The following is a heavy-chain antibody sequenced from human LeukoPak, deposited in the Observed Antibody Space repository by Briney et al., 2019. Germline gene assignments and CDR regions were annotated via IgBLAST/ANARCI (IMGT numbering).Heavy chain of an antibody. Sequence: GGSLRLSCAASGFTFSSCSMNWVRQAPGKGLEWVSYISSSSSTIYYADSVKGRFTISRDNAKNSLYLQMNSLRAEDTAVYYCARDIYYDSSGYYGSVYWGQGTLVTVSS. CDR1: GFTFSSCS. D-gene: IGHD3-22*01. CDR3: ARDIYYDSSGYYGSVY. CDR2: ISSSSSTI. V-gene: IGHV3-48*04. J-gene: IGHJ4*02.